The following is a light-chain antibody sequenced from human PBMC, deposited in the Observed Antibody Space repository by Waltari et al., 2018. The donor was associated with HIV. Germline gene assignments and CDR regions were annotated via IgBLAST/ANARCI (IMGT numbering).Light chain of an antibody. CDR2: QDT. CDR3: QAWDSGTIV. Sequence: SYDLTQPPSVSVSSGPTATGPCSGVNLGPKSVSWYQHRSGMSPVLVIYQDTKRPPGIPERVFASTSEHPATRTINEAQPLDESHYSCQAWDSGTIVFGGGNSLTVL. V-gene: IGLV3-1*01. CDR1: NLGPKS. J-gene: IGLJ3*02.